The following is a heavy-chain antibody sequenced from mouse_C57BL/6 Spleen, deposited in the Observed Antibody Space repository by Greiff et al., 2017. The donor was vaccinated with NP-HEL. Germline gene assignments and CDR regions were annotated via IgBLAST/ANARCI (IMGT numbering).Heavy chain of an antibody. V-gene: IGHV1-82*01. J-gene: IGHJ4*01. CDR1: GYAFSSSW. CDR2: IYPGDGDT. Sequence: VKLVESGPELVKPGASVKISCKASGYAFSSSWMNWVKQRPGKGLEWIGRIYPGDGDTNYNGKFKGKATLTADKSSSTAYMQLSSLTSEDSAVYFCARGGSLYYAMDYWGQGTSVTVSS. D-gene: IGHD6-1*01. CDR3: ARGGSLYYAMDY.